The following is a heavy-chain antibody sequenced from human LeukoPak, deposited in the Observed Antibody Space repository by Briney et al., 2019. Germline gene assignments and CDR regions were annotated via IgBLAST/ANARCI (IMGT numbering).Heavy chain of an antibody. Sequence: GSSVKVSCKASGGTFSSYAISWVRQAPGQGLEWMGGIIPIFGTANYAHKFQGRVTITTDESTSTAYMELSSLRSEDTAVYYCARDVGSIAASWGQGTLVTVSS. D-gene: IGHD6-6*01. CDR1: GGTFSSYA. J-gene: IGHJ5*02. CDR2: IIPIFGTA. V-gene: IGHV1-69*05. CDR3: ARDVGSIAAS.